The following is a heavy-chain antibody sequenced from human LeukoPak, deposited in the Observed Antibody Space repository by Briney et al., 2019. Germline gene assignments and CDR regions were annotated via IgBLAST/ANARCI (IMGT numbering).Heavy chain of an antibody. J-gene: IGHJ4*02. CDR1: GFTFPSYA. V-gene: IGHV3-23*01. CDR3: ARDRTSNGYFDY. D-gene: IGHD2-8*01. Sequence: GGSLRLSCAVSGFTFPSYAMSWLRQAPGKGLEWVSAIDGYGTGTYYTDSVKGRFIISRDNYKNTLSLQMNSLRAGDTAIYYCARDRTSNGYFDYWGQGILVTVSS. CDR2: IDGYGTGT.